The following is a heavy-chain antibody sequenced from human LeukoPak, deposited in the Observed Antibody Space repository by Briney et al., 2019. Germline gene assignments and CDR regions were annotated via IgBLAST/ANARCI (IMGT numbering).Heavy chain of an antibody. D-gene: IGHD3-22*01. V-gene: IGHV1-69*04. Sequence: SVKVSCKASGGTFSSYAISWVRQAPGQGLEWMGRIIPILGIANYAQKFQGRVTITADKSTSTAYMELSSLRSEDTAVYYCARDPPYYYDSSGYFYNWFDPWGQGTLVTVSS. CDR3: ARDPPYYYDSSGYFYNWFDP. J-gene: IGHJ5*02. CDR2: IIPILGIA. CDR1: GGTFSSYA.